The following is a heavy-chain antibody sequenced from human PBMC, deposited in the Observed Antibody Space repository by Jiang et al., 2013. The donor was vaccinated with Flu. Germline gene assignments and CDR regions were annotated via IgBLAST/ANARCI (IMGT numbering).Heavy chain of an antibody. J-gene: IGHJ6*02. CDR1: GYTFTGYF. Sequence: SGAEVKKPGASVKVSCKTSGYTFTGYFIHWVRQAPGQGLEWMGWINPDSGGTKYAQKFQGRVTMTRETSVSTAHMEVSRLSSDDTAVYYCARDPYTKGKTVRYHYHVDVWGQGTTVTVSS. CDR3: ARDPYTKGKTVRYHYHVDV. CDR2: INPDSGGT. V-gene: IGHV1-2*02. D-gene: IGHD3-22*01.